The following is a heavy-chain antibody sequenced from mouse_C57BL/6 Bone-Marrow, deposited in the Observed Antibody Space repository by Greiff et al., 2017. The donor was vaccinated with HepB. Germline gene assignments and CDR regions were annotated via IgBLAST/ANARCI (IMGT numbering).Heavy chain of an antibody. CDR3: AKIYDGYH. V-gene: IGHV2-5*01. CDR2: IWRGGST. Sequence: VQGVESGPGLVQPSQSLSITCTVSGFSLPSYGVHWVRQSPGKGLEWLGVIWRGGSTDYNAASMSRLSITKDNSKSQVFFKMNSLQADDTAIYYCAKIYDGYHWGQGTLVTVSA. CDR1: GFSLPSYG. D-gene: IGHD2-3*01. J-gene: IGHJ3*01.